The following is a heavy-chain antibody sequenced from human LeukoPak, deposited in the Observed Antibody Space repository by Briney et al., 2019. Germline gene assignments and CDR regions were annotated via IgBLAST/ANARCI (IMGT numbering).Heavy chain of an antibody. V-gene: IGHV3-30-3*01. D-gene: IGHD3-10*01. CDR2: ISYDGSNK. CDR3: ARVVHRDV. Sequence: GRSLRLSCAASGFTFSSYAMHWVHQAPGKGLEWVAVISYDGSNKYYADSVKGRFTISRDNSKNTLYLQMNSLRAEDTAVYYCARVVHRDVWGQGTTVTVSS. CDR1: GFTFSSYA. J-gene: IGHJ6*02.